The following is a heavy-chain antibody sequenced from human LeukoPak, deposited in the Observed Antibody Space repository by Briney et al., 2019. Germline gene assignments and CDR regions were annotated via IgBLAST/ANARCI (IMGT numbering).Heavy chain of an antibody. CDR3: ARGFGITMIPRGYYFDY. CDR2: INHSGST. D-gene: IGHD3-22*01. J-gene: IGHJ4*02. CDR1: GGSFSGYC. V-gene: IGHV4-34*01. Sequence: SETLSLTCAVYGGSFSGYCWSWIRQPPGKGLEWIGEINHSGSTNYNPSLKSRVTISVDTSKNQFSLKLSSVTAADTAVYYCARGFGITMIPRGYYFDYWGQGTLVTVSS.